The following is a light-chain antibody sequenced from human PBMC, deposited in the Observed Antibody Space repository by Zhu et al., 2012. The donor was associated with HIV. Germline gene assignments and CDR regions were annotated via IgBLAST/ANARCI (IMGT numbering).Light chain of an antibody. J-gene: IGKJ1*01. V-gene: IGKV1-5*03. CDR1: QSVGSW. CDR2: KAS. Sequence: DIRMTQSPSTLSASVGDRVRISCRASQSVGSWLAWYQQKPGQAPKLLISKASSLEDGVPFRFSGGGSGTEFTLTISSLQHDDSATYYCQQYNSYSLTFGQGTKVEIK. CDR3: QQYNSYSLT.